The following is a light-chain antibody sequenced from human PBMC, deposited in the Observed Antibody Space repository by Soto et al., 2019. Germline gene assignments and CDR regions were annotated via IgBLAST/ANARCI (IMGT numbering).Light chain of an antibody. V-gene: IGKV1-6*01. Sequence: AIQVTQSPSSLSASVGDRVTISCRASQDIRSDLCWYQQEPGKAPKMLIFAASNLQSGVPSRFSGNASGTTFTLTTSSLQPEDVATYYCLQDNTYPWTFGQGTKVDIK. CDR1: QDIRSD. CDR3: LQDNTYPWT. CDR2: AAS. J-gene: IGKJ1*01.